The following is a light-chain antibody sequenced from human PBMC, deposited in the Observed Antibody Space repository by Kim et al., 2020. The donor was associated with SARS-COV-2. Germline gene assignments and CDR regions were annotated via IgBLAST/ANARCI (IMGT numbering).Light chain of an antibody. Sequence: DIVMTQTPRSLSVTPGQPASISCKCSQSLLHGDGNTYLYWFLQKPGQPLQLLIYEVSKRFSGVPDRFSGSQSGTDFTLQISRVEAEDVGIYYCMQSLQIPPTCGQGTKLEI. CDR2: EVS. CDR1: QSLLHGDGNTY. V-gene: IGKV2D-29*01. CDR3: MQSLQIPPT. J-gene: IGKJ2*01.